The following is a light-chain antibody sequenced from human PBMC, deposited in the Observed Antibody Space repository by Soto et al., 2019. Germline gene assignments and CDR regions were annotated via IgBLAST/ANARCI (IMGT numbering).Light chain of an antibody. CDR1: SRDVGAYNY. CDR3: SSYTYSRTLV. Sequence: QSALTQPASVSGSPGQSITISCTGTSRDVGAYNYVSWYQQHPGKAPKLMIYDVSDRPSGVSNRFSGSKSGNTASLTISGLQAEDEADYYCSSYTYSRTLVFGGGTKLTVL. CDR2: DVS. J-gene: IGLJ2*01. V-gene: IGLV2-14*01.